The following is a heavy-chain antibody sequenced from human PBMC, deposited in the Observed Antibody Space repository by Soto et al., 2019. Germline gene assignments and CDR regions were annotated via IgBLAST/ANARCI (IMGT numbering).Heavy chain of an antibody. J-gene: IGHJ6*02. CDR1: GYTFTSYY. D-gene: IGHD6-13*01. CDR3: ARPQYSSSWDDYYYYGMDV. CDR2: INPSGGST. Sequence: ASVKVSFKASGYTFTSYYMHWVRQAPGQGLEWMGIINPSGGSTSYAQKFQGRVTMTRDTSTSTVYMELSSLRSEDTAEYYCARPQYSSSWDDYYYYGMDVWGQGTTVTVSS. V-gene: IGHV1-46*01.